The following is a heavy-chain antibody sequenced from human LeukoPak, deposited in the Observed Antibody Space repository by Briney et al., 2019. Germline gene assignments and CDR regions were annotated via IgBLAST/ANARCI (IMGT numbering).Heavy chain of an antibody. CDR3: ARVVQYRSVPTVNYLDV. CDR2: INHSGST. CDR1: GGSFSGYY. D-gene: IGHD4-11*01. J-gene: IGHJ6*03. V-gene: IGHV4-34*01. Sequence: SETLSLTCAVYGGSFSGYYWSWIRQPPGKGLEWIGEINHSGSTNYNPSLKSRLTISVDTSKNQFSLKLSSVTAADTAVYYCARVVQYRSVPTVNYLDVWGQGTTVTVSS.